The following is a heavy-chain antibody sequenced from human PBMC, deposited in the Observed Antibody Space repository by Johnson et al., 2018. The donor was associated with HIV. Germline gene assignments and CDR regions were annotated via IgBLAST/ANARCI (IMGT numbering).Heavy chain of an antibody. J-gene: IGHJ3*02. CDR3: ARETNYYDSSGGLGLDI. CDR1: EFTFSSYA. V-gene: IGHV3-13*01. Sequence: VQLVESGGGMAQPGDSLRLSCAASEFTFSSYAMHWVRQGTGKGLEWVSGIGTGGDTHYPDSVKGRFTISRENAKNSLYLQMNSLRAGDTALYYCARETNYYDSSGGLGLDIWGQGTMVTVSS. D-gene: IGHD3-22*01. CDR2: IGTGGDT.